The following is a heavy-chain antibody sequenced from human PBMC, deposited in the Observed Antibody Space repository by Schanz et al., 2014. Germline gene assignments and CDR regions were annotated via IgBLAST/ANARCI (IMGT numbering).Heavy chain of an antibody. Sequence: EVPAVESGGGLVQPGGSLRLSCTASGFNSDDYAMHWVRQAPGKGLEWVSNIPWNGAAIGYAGSVRGRFTISRDSAKNSLYLQMNSLRPEDTALYYCAKGSRSGSKVMDVWGKGTTVTVSS. CDR1: GFNSDDYA. J-gene: IGHJ6*03. CDR3: AKGSRSGSKVMDV. CDR2: IPWNGAAI. D-gene: IGHD3-10*01. V-gene: IGHV3-9*02.